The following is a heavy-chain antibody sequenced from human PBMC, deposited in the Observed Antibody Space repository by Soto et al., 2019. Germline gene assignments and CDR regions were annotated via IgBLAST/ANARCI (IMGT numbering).Heavy chain of an antibody. J-gene: IGHJ4*02. CDR3: TTDLKYYDFWSGYPYDY. CDR1: GLTIDNAW. V-gene: IGHV3-15*01. D-gene: IGHD3-3*01. CDR2: LKSETDGGTA. Sequence: PGGSLRLSCATSGLTIDNAWVSWVRQAPGKGLEWVGRLKSETDGGTAEYAAPVKGRFTISRDVSQSTLYLHMNSLSTDDTAVYYCTTDLKYYDFWSGYPYDYWGQGTLVTVSS.